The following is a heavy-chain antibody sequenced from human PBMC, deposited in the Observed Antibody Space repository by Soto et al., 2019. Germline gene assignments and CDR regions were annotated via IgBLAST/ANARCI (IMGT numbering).Heavy chain of an antibody. CDR3: ARGGDWRFDP. CDR1: GDSISSDKW. D-gene: IGHD3-16*01. V-gene: IGHV4-4*02. Sequence: QVQLQESGPGLVKPSGTLSLTCVVSGDSISSDKWWTWVRQPPGKGPEWIGEIHHDGRTNYNPSLKSRVTMSADKSKNPFSLNLRSVTAADTAVYYCARGGDWRFDPWGQGALVTVSS. J-gene: IGHJ5*02. CDR2: IHHDGRT.